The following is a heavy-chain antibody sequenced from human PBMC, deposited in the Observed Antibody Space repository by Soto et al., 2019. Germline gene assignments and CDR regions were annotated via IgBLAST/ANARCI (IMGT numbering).Heavy chain of an antibody. CDR3: ARFGLGQLWGMDV. CDR1: GGSFSGYY. D-gene: IGHD5-18*01. CDR2: INHSGST. V-gene: IGHV4-34*01. Sequence: QVQLQQWGAGLLKPSETLSLTCAVYGGSFSGYYWSWIRQPPGKGLEWIGEINHSGSTNYNPSLKSRVTISVDTSKNQFSLKLSSVTATYTAVYYCARFGLGQLWGMDVWGQGTTVTVSS. J-gene: IGHJ6*02.